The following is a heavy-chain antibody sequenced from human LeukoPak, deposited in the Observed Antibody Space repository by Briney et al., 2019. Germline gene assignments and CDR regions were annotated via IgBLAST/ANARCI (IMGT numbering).Heavy chain of an antibody. CDR3: SKGETDTGTLTHVY. CDR1: GFTFRNYA. Sequence: SGGSLRLSCAASGFTFRNYAMSWVRQAPGKGLEWVSAISGSGTTTHYADSVKGLFTVSRDNSKNTVFLQMHSLGAEDTAVYYCSKGETDTGTLTHVYWGPGTLVTVSS. CDR2: ISGSGTTT. V-gene: IGHV3-23*05. D-gene: IGHD1-7*01. J-gene: IGHJ4*02.